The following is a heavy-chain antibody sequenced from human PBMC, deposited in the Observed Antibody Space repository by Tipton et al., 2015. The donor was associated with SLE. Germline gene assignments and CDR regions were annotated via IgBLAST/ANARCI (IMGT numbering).Heavy chain of an antibody. D-gene: IGHD2-8*02. V-gene: IGHV4-61*02. Sequence: TLSLTCTVSGGSISSGSYYWSWIRQPAGKGLEWIGRIYTSGSTNYNPSLKSRVTISVDTSKNQFSLKLSSVTAADTAVYYCARHATDCTGDICYRGWLDPWGQGTLVTVSS. CDR2: IYTSGST. CDR3: ARHATDCTGDICYRGWLDP. CDR1: GGSISSGSYY. J-gene: IGHJ5*02.